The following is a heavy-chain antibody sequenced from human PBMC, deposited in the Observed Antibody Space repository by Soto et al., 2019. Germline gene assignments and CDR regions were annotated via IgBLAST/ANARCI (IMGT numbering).Heavy chain of an antibody. CDR1: GGSGGSFSGYY. J-gene: IGHJ6*02. CDR3: ARHNYDSSGYYHYYYGMDV. D-gene: IGHD3-22*01. Sequence: QVQLQQWGAGLLKPSETLSLTCAVYGGSGGSFSGYYWSWIRQPPGKGLEWIGEINHSGSTNYNPSIKSRVTISVDTSKNQFSLKLSSVTAADTAGYYCARHNYDSSGYYHYYYGMDVWGQGTTVTVSS. CDR2: INHSGST. V-gene: IGHV4-34*01.